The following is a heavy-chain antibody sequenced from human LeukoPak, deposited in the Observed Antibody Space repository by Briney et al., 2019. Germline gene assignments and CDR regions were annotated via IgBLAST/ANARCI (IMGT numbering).Heavy chain of an antibody. CDR2: IIPIFGTA. J-gene: IGHJ4*02. Sequence: SVKVFCKASGGTFSSYAISWVRQAPGQGLEWMGGIIPIFGTANYAQKFQGRVTITTDESTSTAYMELSSLRSEDTAVYYCARAGEMATALFDYWGQGTLVTVSS. CDR3: ARAGEMATALFDY. D-gene: IGHD5-24*01. CDR1: GGTFSSYA. V-gene: IGHV1-69*05.